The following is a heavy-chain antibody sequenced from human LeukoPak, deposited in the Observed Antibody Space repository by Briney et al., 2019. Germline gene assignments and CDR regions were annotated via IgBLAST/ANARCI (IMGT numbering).Heavy chain of an antibody. CDR2: ISSSRSYI. CDR3: ARVSESQEYYLDY. J-gene: IGHJ4*02. D-gene: IGHD2/OR15-2a*01. V-gene: IGHV3-21*01. Sequence: GGSLRLSCAASGFTFSTYNMNWVRQAPGKGLEWVSSISSSRSYIYYADSVKGRSTISRDNAKNSLYLQMNSLRAEDTAVYYCARVSESQEYYLDYWGQGTLVTVSS. CDR1: GFTFSTYN.